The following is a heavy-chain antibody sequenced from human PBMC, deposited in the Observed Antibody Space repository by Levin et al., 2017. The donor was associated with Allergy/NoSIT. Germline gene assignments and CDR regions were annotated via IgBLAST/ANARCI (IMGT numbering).Heavy chain of an antibody. CDR1: GFSLSTSGMR. CDR2: IDWADDK. J-gene: IGHJ4*02. CDR3: SRSSVTATGTWLDY. V-gene: IGHV2-70*04. D-gene: IGHD3-9*01. Sequence: SGPTLVKPTQTLTLTCTFSGFSLSTSGMRVSWIGQPPGKALEWLAPIDWADDKSYNTSLKTRLTISKDTSKNQVVLAMTNMDPVDPATYYCSRSSVTATGTWLDYWGQGALVTVSS.